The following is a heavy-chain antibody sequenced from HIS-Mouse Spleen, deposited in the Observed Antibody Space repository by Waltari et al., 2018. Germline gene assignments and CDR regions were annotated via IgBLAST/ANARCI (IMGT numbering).Heavy chain of an antibody. J-gene: IGHJ4*02. CDR3: ARRGSLLRYFDY. CDR2: IYPGDSDT. CDR1: GYQFTSYC. D-gene: IGHD2-15*01. V-gene: IGHV5-51*03. Sequence: EVQLVESGAVEKEPGESLKLSCKGSGYQFTSYCFGGVRPMPGKGLEWMGIIYPGDSDTRYSPSFQGQVTISADKSIRAAYLQWSSLKASDTAMYYCARRGSLLRYFDYWGQGTLVTVSS.